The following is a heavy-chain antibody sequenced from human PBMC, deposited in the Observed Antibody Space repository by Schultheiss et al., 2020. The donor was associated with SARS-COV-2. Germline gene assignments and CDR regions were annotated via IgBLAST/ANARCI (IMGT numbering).Heavy chain of an antibody. CDR1: GGSINSGGYY. CDR2: IYYSGST. Sequence: SETLSLTCTVSGGSINSGGYYWSWIRQHPGKGLEWIGYIYYSGSTNYNPSLKSRVTISVDTSKNQFSLKLSSVTAADTAVYYCARHSFNIAVAAYNWFDPWGQGTLVTVSS. V-gene: IGHV4-61*08. CDR3: ARHSFNIAVAAYNWFDP. J-gene: IGHJ5*02. D-gene: IGHD6-19*01.